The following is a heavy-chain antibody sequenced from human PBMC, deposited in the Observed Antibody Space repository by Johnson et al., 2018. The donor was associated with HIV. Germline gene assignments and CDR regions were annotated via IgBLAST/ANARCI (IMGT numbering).Heavy chain of an antibody. V-gene: IGHV3-30*04. J-gene: IGHJ3*02. Sequence: QVQLVESGGGVVQPGRSLRLSCAASGFTFRSYAMLWVSQAPGTGLEWLAVISYDFSNNYYADSVKVRFTNSRDNSKHTLYLQMNSRRAEDTAVYYCAKDLSGYSYGYGAFDIWGQGTMVTVSS. CDR2: ISYDFSNN. CDR1: GFTFRSYA. CDR3: AKDLSGYSYGYGAFDI. D-gene: IGHD5-18*01.